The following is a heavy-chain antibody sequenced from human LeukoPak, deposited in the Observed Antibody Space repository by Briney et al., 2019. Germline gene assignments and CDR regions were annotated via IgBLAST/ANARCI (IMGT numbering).Heavy chain of an antibody. CDR1: GFTFSSHG. CDR3: ASEESSSIQH. J-gene: IGHJ1*01. Sequence: PGGSLRLSCAASGFTFSSHGMCWVRQAPGRGLEWVSSISIGGDTTYSDSVKGRFTISRDNSKNTLYLQMNSLRAEDTAVYYCASEESSSIQHWGQGTLVTVSS. CDR2: ISIGGDTT. V-gene: IGHV3-23*01. D-gene: IGHD6-6*01.